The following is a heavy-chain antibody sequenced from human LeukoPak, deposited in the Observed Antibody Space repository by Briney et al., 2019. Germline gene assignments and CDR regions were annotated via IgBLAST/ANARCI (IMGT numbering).Heavy chain of an antibody. CDR1: GFTFSSYA. Sequence: GRSLRLSCAASGFTFSSYALHWVRQAPGKGLEWVAVISYDGRYDYYADSVKGRFTISRDNSQNTLYLQMNSLRAEDTAVYYCARVRGYDSSGYYDYWGQGTLVTVSS. V-gene: IGHV3-30*04. D-gene: IGHD3-22*01. CDR2: ISYDGRYD. J-gene: IGHJ4*02. CDR3: ARVRGYDSSGYYDY.